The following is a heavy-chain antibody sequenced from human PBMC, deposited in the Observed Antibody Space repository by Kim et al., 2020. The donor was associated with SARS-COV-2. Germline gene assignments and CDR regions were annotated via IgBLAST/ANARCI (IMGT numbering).Heavy chain of an antibody. CDR2: IKPDGSDK. V-gene: IGHV3-7*01. D-gene: IGHD3-16*01. J-gene: IGHJ4*02. CDR3: ARGGRADY. Sequence: WGSLRLSCAASGFALSSYWMSWARQAPGKGLEWVANIKPDGSDKNYVDSVKGRFAISRDNAKNSLYLQMHSLRVEDTAVYYCARGGRADYWGQGTLVTVSS. CDR1: GFALSSYW.